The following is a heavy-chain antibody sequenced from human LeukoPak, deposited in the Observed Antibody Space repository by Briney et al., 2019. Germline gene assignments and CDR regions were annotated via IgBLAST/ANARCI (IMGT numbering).Heavy chain of an antibody. CDR3: VRLASGLIDY. Sequence: SETLSLTCTVSGGSIDNSHYYWGWIRQPPGEGLEWIASIHYSGSTHYNPSLKSRVTISVDTSKNQFSLKLSAVTAADTAVYYCVRLASGLIDYWGQGTLVTVSS. V-gene: IGHV4-39*01. J-gene: IGHJ4*02. D-gene: IGHD6-19*01. CDR1: GGSIDNSHYY. CDR2: IHYSGST.